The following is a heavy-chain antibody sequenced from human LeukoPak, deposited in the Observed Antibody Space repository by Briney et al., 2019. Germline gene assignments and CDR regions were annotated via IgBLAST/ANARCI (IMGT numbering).Heavy chain of an antibody. Sequence: GGSLTLSCAASASTVSSYRMHGVGQAPGKGRVWGADISHDGSNKYYADFVNGRFTISRDNSNNTLYLQMNSLRAEDTAVYYCARDRRLLWFGEPYAMDVWGPGTTVTVSS. CDR3: ARDRRLLWFGEPYAMDV. D-gene: IGHD3-10*01. CDR1: ASTVSSYR. J-gene: IGHJ6*02. V-gene: IGHV3-30*03. CDR2: ISHDGSNK.